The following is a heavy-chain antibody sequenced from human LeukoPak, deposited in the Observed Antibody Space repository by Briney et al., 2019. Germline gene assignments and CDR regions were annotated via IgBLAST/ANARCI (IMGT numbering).Heavy chain of an antibody. V-gene: IGHV3-49*04. J-gene: IGHJ4*02. CDR1: GFTFGDYA. Sequence: PGGSLRLSCTASGFTFGDYAMSWVRQAPGKGLEWVGLIRSKASGGTTEYAASVNAAFTISRDDSKSIAYLQMNSLKTEDTAVYYCTRGARLIDYWGQGTLVTVSS. CDR3: TRGARLIDY. CDR2: IRSKASGGTT.